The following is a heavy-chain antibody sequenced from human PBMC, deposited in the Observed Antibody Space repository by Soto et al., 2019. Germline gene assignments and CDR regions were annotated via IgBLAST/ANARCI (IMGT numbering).Heavy chain of an antibody. V-gene: IGHV3-30*18. J-gene: IGHJ2*01. Sequence: GGSLRLSCAASGFTFSRYGMHWVRQAPGKGLEWVAVISYDGSNKYYADSVKGRFTISRDNSKNTLYLQMNSLRAEDTAVYYCAKPPGYGYQSGNYYFWGRGTLDTGSA. CDR2: ISYDGSNK. D-gene: IGHD1-26*01. CDR1: GFTFSRYG. CDR3: AKPPGYGYQSGNYYF.